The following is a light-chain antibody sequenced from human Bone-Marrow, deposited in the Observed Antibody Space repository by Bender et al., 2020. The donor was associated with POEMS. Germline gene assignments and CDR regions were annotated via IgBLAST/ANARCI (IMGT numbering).Light chain of an antibody. Sequence: QSALSQPRSVSGSPGQSVTISCTGTTHDVGGYDYVSWYQQHPGEAPKLIIYDVYKRPSGVPDRFSASKSGITATLIISGLQAEDEAEYHCCSYGGTYSWVFGGGTQLTVL. CDR2: DVY. CDR3: CSYGGTYSWV. V-gene: IGLV2-11*01. J-gene: IGLJ3*02. CDR1: THDVGGYDY.